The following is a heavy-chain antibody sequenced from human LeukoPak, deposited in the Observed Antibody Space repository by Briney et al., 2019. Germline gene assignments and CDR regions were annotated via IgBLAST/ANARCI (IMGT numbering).Heavy chain of an antibody. J-gene: IGHJ6*03. D-gene: IGHD6-25*01. CDR1: GFTFSSFE. CDR3: ARVPPGSGYYYYYMDV. CDR2: ISYDGSNK. Sequence: GGSLRLSCAASGFTFSSFEMNWVRQAPGKGLEWVAVISYDGSNKYYADSVKGRFTISRDNSKNTLYLQMNSLRAEDTAVYYCARVPPGSGYYYYYMDVWGKGTTVTVSS. V-gene: IGHV3-30*04.